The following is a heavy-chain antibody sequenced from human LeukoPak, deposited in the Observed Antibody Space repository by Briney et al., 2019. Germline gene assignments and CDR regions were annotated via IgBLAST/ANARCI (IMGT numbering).Heavy chain of an antibody. CDR2: INHSGST. J-gene: IGHJ3*02. CDR1: GGSFSGYY. V-gene: IGHV4-34*01. Sequence: SETLSLTCAVYGGSFSGYYWSWIRQPPGKGLEWIGEINHSGSTNYNPSLKSRVTISVDTSKNQFSLKLSSVTAADTAVYYCARRPMDAFDIWGQGTMVTVSS. CDR3: ARRPMDAFDI.